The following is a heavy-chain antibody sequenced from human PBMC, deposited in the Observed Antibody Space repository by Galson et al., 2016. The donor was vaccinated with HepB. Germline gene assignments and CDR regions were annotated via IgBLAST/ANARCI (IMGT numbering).Heavy chain of an antibody. Sequence: SVKVSCKASGSRITHYAFSWVRQAPSQGLEWMGTIIPILPSPNYAPNFEGRVTITADESTNTVHMELSSLTSDDTAVYYCARGGYCSDGLCLPNWFDPWGPVILVAVAS. CDR3: ARGGYCSDGLCLPNWFDP. CDR1: GSRITHYA. D-gene: IGHD2-15*01. J-gene: IGHJ5*02. CDR2: IIPILPSP. V-gene: IGHV1-69*13.